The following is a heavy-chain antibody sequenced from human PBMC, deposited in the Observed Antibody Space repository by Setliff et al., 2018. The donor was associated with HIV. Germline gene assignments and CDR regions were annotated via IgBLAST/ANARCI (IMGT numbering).Heavy chain of an antibody. CDR3: ASFFVTTVTNQDY. J-gene: IGHJ4*02. CDR2: IYHTGST. Sequence: PSETLSLTCAVSGGSISSDNWWTWVRQPPGKGLEWIGEIYHTGSTNYNPSLQSRVTISLDTSNNQFSLKLTSVTAADTAMYYCASFFVTTVTNQDYWGQGTPVTVSS. D-gene: IGHD4-17*01. CDR1: GGSISSDNW. V-gene: IGHV4-4*02.